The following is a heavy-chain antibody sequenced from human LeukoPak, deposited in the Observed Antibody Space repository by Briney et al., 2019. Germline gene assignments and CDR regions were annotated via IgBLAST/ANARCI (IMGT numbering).Heavy chain of an antibody. V-gene: IGHV3-33*01. CDR1: GFTFSSYG. Sequence: GGSLRLSCAASGFTFSSYGMHWVRQAPGKGLEWVAVIWYDGSNKYYADSVKGRFTISRDNSKNTLYLQMNSLRAEDTAVYYCARDFKPWAFDIWGQGTMVTVSS. CDR2: IWYDGSNK. CDR3: ARDFKPWAFDI. J-gene: IGHJ3*02.